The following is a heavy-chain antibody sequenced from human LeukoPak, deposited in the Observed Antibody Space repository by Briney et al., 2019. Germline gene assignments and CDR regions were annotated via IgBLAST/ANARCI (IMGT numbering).Heavy chain of an antibody. J-gene: IGHJ4*02. Sequence: GGSLRLSCAASGFTFISYAMHWVRQAPGKGLEWVALISYDGSNKYYADSVKGRFSISRDNSKNTLYLQMNSLRAEDTAVYYCARGRNLRFLEWLFLWGQGTLVTVSS. D-gene: IGHD3-3*01. V-gene: IGHV3-30-3*01. CDR2: ISYDGSNK. CDR1: GFTFISYA. CDR3: ARGRNLRFLEWLFL.